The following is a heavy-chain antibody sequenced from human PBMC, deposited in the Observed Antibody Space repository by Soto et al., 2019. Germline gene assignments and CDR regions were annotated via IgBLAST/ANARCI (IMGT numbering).Heavy chain of an antibody. J-gene: IGHJ5*02. Sequence: QVQLVQSGAEVKKSGASVKVSCKASGYTFTSYDINWVRQATGQGLEWMGWINPNNGNTGYAQKFQGRVTVTRDTSTSTVFMELSSLSSKDTGVYFCARTSSGTRGGFDPWGQGTRVTVSS. CDR2: INPNNGNT. V-gene: IGHV1-8*01. CDR1: GYTFTSYD. D-gene: IGHD1-7*01. CDR3: ARTSSGTRGGFDP.